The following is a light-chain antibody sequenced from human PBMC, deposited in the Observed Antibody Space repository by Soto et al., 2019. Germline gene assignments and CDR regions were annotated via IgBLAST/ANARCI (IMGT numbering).Light chain of an antibody. J-gene: IGKJ5*01. CDR1: QSVLYSSTGRNY. V-gene: IGKV4-1*01. Sequence: DIVVTHSPNSLALCLGERATINCKSSQSVLYSSTGRNYLVWYQQKAGQPPKLLIYWASTRESGVPDRFSGSGSGTDFTLTISNLQAEDVAVYYCQQHHIPPLTFAQGTRLDIK. CDR3: QQHHIPPLT. CDR2: WAS.